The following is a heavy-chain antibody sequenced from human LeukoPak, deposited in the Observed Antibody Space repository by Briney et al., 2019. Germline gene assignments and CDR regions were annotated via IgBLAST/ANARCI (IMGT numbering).Heavy chain of an antibody. CDR1: GGSISSYY. D-gene: IGHD4-23*01. CDR3: ARDSNYGGNNGLAY. CDR2: IYYSGST. J-gene: IGHJ4*02. Sequence: KPSETLSLTCTVSGGSISSYYWSWIRQPPGKGLEWVGYIYYSGSTNYNPSLKSRVTISADTPKNQFSLKLSSVTAADTAVYYCARDSNYGGNNGLAYWGQGTLVTVSS. V-gene: IGHV4-59*01.